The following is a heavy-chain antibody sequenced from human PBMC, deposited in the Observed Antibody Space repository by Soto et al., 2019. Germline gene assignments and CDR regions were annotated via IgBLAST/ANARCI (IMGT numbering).Heavy chain of an antibody. V-gene: IGHV3-23*01. CDR3: AGGGHDYGDYPIRYYYYYYYMDV. CDR1: GFTFSSYS. Sequence: PGGSLRLSCAASGFTFSSYSMNWVRQAPGKGLEWISDISSSGGGIYYADSVKGRFTISRDNSKNTLYLQMNSLRAEDTAVYYCAGGGHDYGDYPIRYYYYYYYMDVWGKGTTVTVSS. J-gene: IGHJ6*03. CDR2: ISSSGGGI. D-gene: IGHD4-17*01.